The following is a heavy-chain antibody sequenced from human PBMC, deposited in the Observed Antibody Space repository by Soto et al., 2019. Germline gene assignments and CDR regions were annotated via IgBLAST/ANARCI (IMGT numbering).Heavy chain of an antibody. D-gene: IGHD3-9*01. CDR1: GGSISSSSYY. V-gene: IGHV4-39*01. Sequence: SETLSLTCTVSGGSISSSSYYWGWIRQPPGKGLEWIGSIYYSGSTYYNPSLKSRVTISVDTSKNQFSLKLSSVTAADTAVYYCPRHGQLNVLRYFAWLLNDLAYWGQGPLVPV. CDR2: IYYSGST. J-gene: IGHJ4*02. CDR3: PRHGQLNVLRYFAWLLNDLAY.